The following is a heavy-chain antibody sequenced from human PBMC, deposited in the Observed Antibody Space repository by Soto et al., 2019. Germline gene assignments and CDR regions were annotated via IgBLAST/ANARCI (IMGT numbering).Heavy chain of an antibody. CDR3: ARSFWAEDNMNYYYYGMDV. Sequence: GASVKVSCKASGGTFSSYAISWVRQAPGQGLEWMGGIIPIFGTANYAQKFQGRVTITADKSTSTAYMELSSLRSEDTAVYYCARSFWAEDNMNYYYYGMDVWGQGTTVTVSS. CDR2: IIPIFGTA. J-gene: IGHJ6*02. V-gene: IGHV1-69*06. D-gene: IGHD3-3*01. CDR1: GGTFSSYA.